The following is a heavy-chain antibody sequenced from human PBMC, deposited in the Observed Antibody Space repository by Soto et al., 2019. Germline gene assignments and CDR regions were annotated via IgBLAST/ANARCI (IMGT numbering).Heavy chain of an antibody. Sequence: QVQLVQSGAEVKKPGSSVKVSCKASGGTFSSYTISWVRQAPGKGLEWMGRIIPILALANYAQKFNGRVKITADKSTSTAYMELSSLRSEDTSVYYCARESLRGGFDYWGQGTLVTVSS. D-gene: IGHD3-10*01. CDR1: GGTFSSYT. CDR2: IIPILALA. J-gene: IGHJ4*02. V-gene: IGHV1-69*08. CDR3: ARESLRGGFDY.